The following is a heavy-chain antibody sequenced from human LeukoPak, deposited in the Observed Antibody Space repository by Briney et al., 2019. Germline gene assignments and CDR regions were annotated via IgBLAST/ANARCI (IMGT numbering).Heavy chain of an antibody. CDR3: ARLSYDILTGYNY. CDR2: INHSGST. J-gene: IGHJ4*02. CDR1: GGSFSGYY. V-gene: IGHV4-34*01. D-gene: IGHD3-9*01. Sequence: SETLSLTCAVYGGSFSGYYWSWIRQPPGKGLEWIGEINHSGSTNYNPSLKSRVTISVDTSKNQFSLKLSSVTAADTAVYYCARLSYDILTGYNYWGQGTLVTVSS.